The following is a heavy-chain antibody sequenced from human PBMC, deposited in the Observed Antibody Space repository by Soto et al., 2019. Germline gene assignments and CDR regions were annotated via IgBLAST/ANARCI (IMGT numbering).Heavy chain of an antibody. V-gene: IGHV1-69*12. CDR3: ARTTTVSTILPREIPDY. CDR2: IIPIFGTA. Sequence: QVQLVQSGAEVKKPGSSVKVSCKASGGTFSSYAISWVRQAPGQGLEWMGGIIPIFGTANYAQKFQGRVTITADESTSTAYLELSSVRSEDTAVYYCARTTTVSTILPREIPDYWGQGTLVTVSS. D-gene: IGHD3-9*01. CDR1: GGTFSSYA. J-gene: IGHJ4*02.